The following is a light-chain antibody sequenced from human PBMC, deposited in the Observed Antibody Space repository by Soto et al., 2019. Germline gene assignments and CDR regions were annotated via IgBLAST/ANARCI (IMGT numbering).Light chain of an antibody. CDR2: GAS. V-gene: IGKV1D-12*01. J-gene: IGKJ4*02. Sequence: DIQMTQSPSSVSASIGDTVTITCRASQDISTLLAWYQQKPGKAPKLLIYGASTLESGVPSRFSGRGSGTDFTLTISSLQPEDFATYFCQLDHSFPHTFGGGTKVEIK. CDR3: QLDHSFPHT. CDR1: QDISTL.